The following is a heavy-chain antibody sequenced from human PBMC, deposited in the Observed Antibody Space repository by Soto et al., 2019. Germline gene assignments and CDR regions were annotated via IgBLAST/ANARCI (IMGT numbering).Heavy chain of an antibody. D-gene: IGHD3-10*01. CDR2: IYPGDSDT. V-gene: IGHV5-51*01. CDR3: ARHPEITMFRGAQRYYFDY. J-gene: IGHJ4*02. CDR1: GYSFTSYK. Sequence: PGESLKISCKGSGYSFTSYKIGWVRQMPGKGLEWMGIIYPGDSDTSYSPSFQGHVTISADKSTSTAYLQWSSLKASDTAMYYCARHPEITMFRGAQRYYFDYWGQGTLVTVSS.